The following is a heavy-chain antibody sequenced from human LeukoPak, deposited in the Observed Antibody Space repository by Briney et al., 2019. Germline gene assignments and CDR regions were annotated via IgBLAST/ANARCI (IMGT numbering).Heavy chain of an antibody. CDR3: ARGTSCGSKCFFDY. J-gene: IGHJ4*02. V-gene: IGHV4-4*07. CDR2: LDSSGST. CDR1: GGSIRGYY. Sequence: SETLSLTCKVSGGSIRGYYWSWIRQPAGKGLEWIGRLDSSGSTNYNSSLKSRVTMSIDRSQFSLRLTSVTAADTAIYYCARGTSCGSKCFFDYWGQGILVTVSS. D-gene: IGHD2-21*01.